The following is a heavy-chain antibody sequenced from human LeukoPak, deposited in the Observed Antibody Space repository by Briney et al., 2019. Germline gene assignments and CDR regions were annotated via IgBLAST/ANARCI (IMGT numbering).Heavy chain of an antibody. V-gene: IGHV3-7*03. J-gene: IGHJ4*02. CDR2: IKEDGSER. D-gene: IGHD2-15*01. CDR3: AKQLGYCSDGSCYFPY. CDR1: PFIFSGHW. Sequence: QTGGSLRLSCEASPFIFSGHWLNWVRQTPGKGLEWVASIKEDGSERQYVDSVKGRFSISGDNTKGSLFLQLNSLRAEDTAVYYRAKQLGYCSDGSCYFPYWGQGTLVTVSS.